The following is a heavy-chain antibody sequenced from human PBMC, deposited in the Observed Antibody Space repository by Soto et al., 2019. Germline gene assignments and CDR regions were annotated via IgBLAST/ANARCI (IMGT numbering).Heavy chain of an antibody. CDR3: ARQAYDTSGYRYFDF. CDR2: IYPYDSDT. D-gene: IGHD3-22*01. CDR1: GFSFTSHW. Sequence: GESLKISCQTSGFSFTSHWIGWVRQMPGKGLEWMGIIYPYDSDTRYSPSFQGQVTISADKSIGTAYLQWSSLKASDTAIYFCARQAYDTSGYRYFDFWGQGTLVTVSS. J-gene: IGHJ4*02. V-gene: IGHV5-51*01.